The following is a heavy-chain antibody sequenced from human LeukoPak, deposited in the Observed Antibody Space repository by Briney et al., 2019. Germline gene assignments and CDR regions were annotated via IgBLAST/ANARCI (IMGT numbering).Heavy chain of an antibody. CDR1: GYRFTAYW. J-gene: IGHJ4*02. Sequence: GESLQISCQGSGYRFTAYWIVWVCQMPGKGLEWMGIMYAGDSDTRYSPSFQGQVTMSADKAISTAYLQWSGLKASDTAMYYCARQDGSGTYDSWGQGTLVTVSS. V-gene: IGHV5-51*01. D-gene: IGHD3-10*01. CDR2: MYAGDSDT. CDR3: ARQDGSGTYDS.